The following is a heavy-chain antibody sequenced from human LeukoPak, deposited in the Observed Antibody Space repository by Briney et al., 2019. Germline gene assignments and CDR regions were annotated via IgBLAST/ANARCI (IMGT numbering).Heavy chain of an antibody. V-gene: IGHV3-48*04. CDR2: ISSSSSTK. CDR3: ARGIVVSPAAPYSWFDP. D-gene: IGHD2-2*01. Sequence: GGSLRLSCAASGFTFSSYSMNWVRQAPGKGLEWVSYISSSSSTKYYADSVKGRFTISRDNTKNSLYLQMNGLRAEDTAVYYCARGIVVSPAAPYSWFDPRGQGTLVIVSS. CDR1: GFTFSSYS. J-gene: IGHJ5*02.